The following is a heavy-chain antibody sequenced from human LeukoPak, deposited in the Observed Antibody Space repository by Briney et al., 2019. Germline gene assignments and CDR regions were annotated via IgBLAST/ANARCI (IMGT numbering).Heavy chain of an antibody. J-gene: IGHJ4*02. CDR2: ISGYSGKT. Sequence: GASVKVSYKASGYTFTRYGLSWVRQAPGQGLEWMGWISGYSGKTNYAQKLQGRVTMTTDTSTSTAYMELRSLRSDDTAVYYCARGYSGYASHDYWGQGTLVTVSS. D-gene: IGHD5-12*01. V-gene: IGHV1-18*01. CDR3: ARGYSGYASHDY. CDR1: GYTFTRYG.